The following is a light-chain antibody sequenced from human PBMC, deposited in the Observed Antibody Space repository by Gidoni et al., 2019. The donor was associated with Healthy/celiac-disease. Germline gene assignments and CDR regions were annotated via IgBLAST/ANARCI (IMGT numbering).Light chain of an antibody. CDR3: QQSYSTPLT. CDR2: AAS. CDR1: QSISSY. V-gene: IGKV1-39*01. J-gene: IGKJ4*01. Sequence: DIQMTQSPSSLSASVGDRVTITCRASQSISSYLNWYQQKPGKAPKLLIYAASSLQSGVPSRFSSSGSGTDFTLPISSLQPEDFATYYCQQSYSTPLTFGGGTKVEIK.